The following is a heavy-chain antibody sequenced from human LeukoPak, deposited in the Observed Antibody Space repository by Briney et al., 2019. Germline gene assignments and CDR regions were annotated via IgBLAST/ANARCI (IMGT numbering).Heavy chain of an antibody. Sequence: ASVKVSCKASGYTFTSYYMHWVRQAPGQGLEWMGIINPSGGSTSYAQKFQGRVTMTRDMSTSTVYMELSSLRSEDTAVYYCARDSAAAGFSFDPWGQGTLVTVSS. CDR3: ARDSAAAGFSFDP. CDR2: INPSGGST. J-gene: IGHJ5*02. D-gene: IGHD6-13*01. CDR1: GYTFTSYY. V-gene: IGHV1-46*01.